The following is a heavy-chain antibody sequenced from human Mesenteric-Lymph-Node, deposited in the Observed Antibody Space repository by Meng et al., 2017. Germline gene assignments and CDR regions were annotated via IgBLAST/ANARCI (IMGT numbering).Heavy chain of an antibody. CDR2: SSAFNGNT. CDR1: GYTFISYG. CDR3: ARDPFGSGSYALIRSYHYYALDV. Sequence: ASVKVSCKASGYTFISYGISWVRQAPGQGLEWMGWSSAFNGNTNYAQNLQGRVTLTTDTSTNTAYMELTSLRSDDTAVYYCARDPFGSGSYALIRSYHYYALDVWGQGTTVTVSS. J-gene: IGHJ6*01. D-gene: IGHD3-10*01. V-gene: IGHV1-18*01.